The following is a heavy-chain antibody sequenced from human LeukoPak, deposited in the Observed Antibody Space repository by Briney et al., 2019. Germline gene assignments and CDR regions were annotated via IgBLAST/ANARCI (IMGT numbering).Heavy chain of an antibody. J-gene: IGHJ4*02. CDR3: ARDRQGASLVRGVYDY. D-gene: IGHD3-10*01. CDR2: IIPILGIA. CDR1: GGTFSSYA. Sequence: ASVKVSCKASGGTFSSYAISWVRQAPGQGLEWMGRIIPILGIANYAQKFQGRVTMTRDTSTSTVYMELSSLRSEDTAVYYCARDRQGASLVRGVYDYWGQGTLVTVSS. V-gene: IGHV1-69*04.